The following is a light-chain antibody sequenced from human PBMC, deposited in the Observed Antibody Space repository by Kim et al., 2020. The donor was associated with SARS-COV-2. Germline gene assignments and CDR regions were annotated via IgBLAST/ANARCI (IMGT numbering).Light chain of an antibody. CDR3: QQYDNLPIT. CDR1: QDISNN. J-gene: IGKJ5*01. Sequence: AIVGDRITMTCQASQDISNNLNWYQQKAGKVPKLLIYDASNLEIGVPSRFSGSGSGTDFTFTISSLQPGDIATYYCQQYDNLPITFGQGTRLGIK. V-gene: IGKV1-33*01. CDR2: DAS.